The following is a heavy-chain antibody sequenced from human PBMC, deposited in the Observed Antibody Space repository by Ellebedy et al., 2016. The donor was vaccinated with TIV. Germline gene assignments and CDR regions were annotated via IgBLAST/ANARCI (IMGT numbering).Heavy chain of an antibody. CDR2: ISSSSSSI. J-gene: IGHJ4*02. V-gene: IGHV3-48*01. CDR3: ARDVYSAYATTYYFDY. CDR1: GFTFNTYS. D-gene: IGHD5-12*01. Sequence: GESLKISXAASGFTFNTYSMNWVRQAPGKGPEWVSYISSSSSSIYYADSVKGRFTMSRDNAESSLYLQMNSLRAEDTAVYYCARDVYSAYATTYYFDYWGQGTLVTVSS.